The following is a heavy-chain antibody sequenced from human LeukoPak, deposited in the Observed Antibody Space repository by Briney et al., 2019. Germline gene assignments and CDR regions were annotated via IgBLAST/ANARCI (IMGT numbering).Heavy chain of an antibody. CDR3: ARAVGYSGFSDY. Sequence: PGGSLRLSCAASGFTFSDYNMRWIRQAPGKGLEWVSSISRSGSTKYYADSVKGRFTISRDNAKNSLFLQMNSLRAEDTAVYYCARAVGYSGFSDYWGQGTLVTVSS. CDR1: GFTFSDYN. V-gene: IGHV3-11*04. CDR2: ISRSGSTK. J-gene: IGHJ4*02. D-gene: IGHD5-12*01.